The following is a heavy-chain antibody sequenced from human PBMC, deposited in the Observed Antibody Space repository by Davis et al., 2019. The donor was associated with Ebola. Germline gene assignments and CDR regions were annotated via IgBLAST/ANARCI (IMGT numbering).Heavy chain of an antibody. CDR2: IYSGGST. Sequence: GESLKISCAASGFTFSSYAMSWVRQAPGKGLEWVSVIYSGGSTYYADSVKGRFTISRDNSKNTLYLQMNSLRAEDTAVYYCARYAAAAYRYFYGMDVWGKGTTVTVSS. D-gene: IGHD6-13*01. J-gene: IGHJ6*04. CDR3: ARYAAAAYRYFYGMDV. CDR1: GFTFSSYA. V-gene: IGHV3-23*03.